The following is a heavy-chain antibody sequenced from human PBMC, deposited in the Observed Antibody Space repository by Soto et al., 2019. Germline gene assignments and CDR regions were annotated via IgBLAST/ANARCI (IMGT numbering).Heavy chain of an antibody. D-gene: IGHD2-2*01. CDR2: ISGSGGST. CDR1: GFTFSSYA. J-gene: IGHJ1*01. Sequence: GGSLRLSCAASGFTFSSYAMSWVRQAPGKGLEWVSAISGSGGSTYYADSVKGRFIISRDNSKNTLYLQMNSLRAEDTAVYYCAKRDQLLFAEYFQHWGQGTLVTVSS. V-gene: IGHV3-23*01. CDR3: AKRDQLLFAEYFQH.